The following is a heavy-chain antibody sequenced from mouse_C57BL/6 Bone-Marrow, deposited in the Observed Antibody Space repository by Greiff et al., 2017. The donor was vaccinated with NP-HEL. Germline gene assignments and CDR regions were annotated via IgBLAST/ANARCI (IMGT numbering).Heavy chain of an antibody. V-gene: IGHV1-66*01. D-gene: IGHD1-1*01. J-gene: IGHJ2*01. Sequence: QVQLQQSGPELVKPGASVKISCKASGYSFTSYYIHWVKQRPGQGLEWIGWIYPGSGNTKYNEKFKGKATLTADTSSSTAYMQLSSLTSEDSAVYYCARSGITTVVDYFDYWGQGTTLTVSS. CDR1: GYSFTSYY. CDR2: IYPGSGNT. CDR3: ARSGITTVVDYFDY.